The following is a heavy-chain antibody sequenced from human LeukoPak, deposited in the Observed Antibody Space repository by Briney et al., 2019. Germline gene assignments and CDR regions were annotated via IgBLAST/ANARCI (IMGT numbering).Heavy chain of an antibody. CDR2: IYYSGST. CDR3: ARGVAPSIAAAGTILSFDY. J-gene: IGHJ4*02. CDR1: GGSISSSSYY. D-gene: IGHD6-13*01. V-gene: IGHV4-39*07. Sequence: SETLSLTCTVSGGSISSSSYYWGWIRQPPGKGLEWIGSIYYSGSTYYNPSLKSRVTISVDTSKNQFSLKLSSVTAADTAVYYCARGVAPSIAAAGTILSFDYWGQGTLVTVSP.